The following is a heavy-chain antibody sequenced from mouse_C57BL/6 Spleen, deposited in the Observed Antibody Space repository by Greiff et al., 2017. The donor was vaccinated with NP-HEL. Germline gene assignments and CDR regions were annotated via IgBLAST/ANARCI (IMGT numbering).Heavy chain of an antibody. D-gene: IGHD1-1*01. Sequence: VQLQQSGPVLVKPGASVKMSCKASGYTFTDYYMNWVKQSHGKSLEWIGVINPYNGGTSYNQKFKGKATLTVDKSSSTAYMELNSLTSEDSAVYYCAREVLRSNAMDYGGQGTSVTVSS. V-gene: IGHV1-19*01. CDR3: AREVLRSNAMDY. CDR2: INPYNGGT. J-gene: IGHJ4*01. CDR1: GYTFTDYY.